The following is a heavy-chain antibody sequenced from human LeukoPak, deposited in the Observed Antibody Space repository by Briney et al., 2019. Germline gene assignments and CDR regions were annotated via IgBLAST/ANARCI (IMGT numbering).Heavy chain of an antibody. Sequence: SETLSLTCTVSGGPLSSHYWSWIRQPPGKGLEWIGYIYYSGSPNYNPSLKSRVTISVDPSKNQFSLKLSSVTAADTAVYYCAKFPQYDSSGDFDYWGQGTLVTVSS. CDR3: AKFPQYDSSGDFDY. CDR2: IYYSGSP. J-gene: IGHJ4*02. V-gene: IGHV4-59*11. CDR1: GGPLSSHY. D-gene: IGHD3-22*01.